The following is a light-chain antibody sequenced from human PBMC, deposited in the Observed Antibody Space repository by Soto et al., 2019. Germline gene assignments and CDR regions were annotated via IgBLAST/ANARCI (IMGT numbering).Light chain of an antibody. CDR1: ALPNQY. CDR3: QSVDSSGTYV. Sequence: SYELTQPPSVSVSPGQTSKITCSGDALPNQYAYWYQQKPGQAPVLVIYKDTERPSGIPERFSGSSSGTTVTLTISGVQAEDESDYYCQSVDSSGTYVFGTRTKLTVL. V-gene: IGLV3-25*03. J-gene: IGLJ1*01. CDR2: KDT.